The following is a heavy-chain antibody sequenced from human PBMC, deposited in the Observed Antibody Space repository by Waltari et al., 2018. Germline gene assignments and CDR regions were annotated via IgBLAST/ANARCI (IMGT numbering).Heavy chain of an antibody. Sequence: EVQLVESGGGLVQPGGSLRLSCAASGFTFSSYSMTWVRQAPGKGLEWVSYISSSSSTIYYADSVKGRFTISRDNAKNSLYLQMNSLRAEDTAVYYCARERESPITPQPFDYWGQGTLVTVSS. CDR1: GFTFSSYS. V-gene: IGHV3-48*04. J-gene: IGHJ4*02. CDR3: ARERESPITPQPFDY. CDR2: ISSSSSTI. D-gene: IGHD2-2*01.